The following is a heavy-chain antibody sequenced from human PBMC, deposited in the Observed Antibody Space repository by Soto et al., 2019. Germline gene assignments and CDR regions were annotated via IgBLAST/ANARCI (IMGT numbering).Heavy chain of an antibody. CDR2: ISFEGSHT. D-gene: IGHD6-13*01. CDR3: VRAAGIAAAGSSQGVL. J-gene: IGHJ4*02. V-gene: IGHV3-30-3*01. CDR1: GFAIRNNA. Sequence: QVQLVESGGGVVQPGRSLTHSCEASGFAIRNNAIHWVRQAPGKGLEWVAVISFEGSHTYYADSVKGRFTVSRDNSKNAVSLQMDRLTSEDSSLYYCVRAAGIAAAGSSQGVLWGQGSRVTVSS.